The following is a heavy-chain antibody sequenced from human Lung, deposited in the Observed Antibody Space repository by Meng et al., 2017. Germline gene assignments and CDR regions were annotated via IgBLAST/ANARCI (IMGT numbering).Heavy chain of an antibody. J-gene: IGHJ4*02. D-gene: IGHD4-11*01. CDR3: ARGPTTMAHDFDY. Sequence: QVKLHQGGAGLLKPSETLSLTCVVSGGSFSDYYWSWIRQPPGKGLEWIGEINHSGSTNYNPSLESRATISVDTSQNNLSLKLSSVTAADSAVYYCARGPTTMAHDFDYWGQGTLVTVSS. CDR1: GGSFSDYY. V-gene: IGHV4-34*01. CDR2: INHSGST.